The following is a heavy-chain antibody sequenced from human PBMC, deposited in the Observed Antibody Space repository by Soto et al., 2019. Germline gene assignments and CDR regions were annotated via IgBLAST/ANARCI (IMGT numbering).Heavy chain of an antibody. CDR3: ARGTHYDFWSGYSPRYYYYGMDV. V-gene: IGHV1-8*01. Sequence: ASVKVSCKASGYTFTSYDINWVRQATGQGLEWMGWMNPNSGNTGYAQKFQGRVTMTRNTSISTAYMELSSLRSEDTAVSYCARGTHYDFWSGYSPRYYYYGMDVWGQGTTVTVSS. CDR1: GYTFTSYD. J-gene: IGHJ6*02. D-gene: IGHD3-3*01. CDR2: MNPNSGNT.